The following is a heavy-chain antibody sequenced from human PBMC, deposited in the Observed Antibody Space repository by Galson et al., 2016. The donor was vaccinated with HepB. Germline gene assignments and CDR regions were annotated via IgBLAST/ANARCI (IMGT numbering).Heavy chain of an antibody. CDR3: AKGHGDYKGNYLDY. V-gene: IGHV3-23*01. J-gene: IGHJ4*02. CDR1: GFTFSTYA. CDR2: ISGSGDTT. Sequence: SLRLSCAGSGFTFSTYAMIWVRQAPGKGLEWVSVISGSGDTTYYADSVKGRFIISRDNSKHKLYLQMNSLRAEDTAVYYCAKGHGDYKGNYLDYWGQGALVAVSS. D-gene: IGHD4-17*01.